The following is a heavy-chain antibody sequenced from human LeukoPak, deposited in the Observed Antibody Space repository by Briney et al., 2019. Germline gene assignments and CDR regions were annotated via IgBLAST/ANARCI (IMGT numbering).Heavy chain of an antibody. J-gene: IGHJ3*02. CDR3: ARGTGAFDI. CDR1: GFTFSSHW. V-gene: IGHV3-74*01. Sequence: GGSLRLSCVASGFTFSSHWMHWVRQAPGKGLVWVSHIKSDGSFTNYADSVKGRFTISRDNAKNTLYLQMNSLRPEDTAVYYCARGTGAFDIWGQGTKVTVSS. CDR2: IKSDGSFT. D-gene: IGHD1-1*01.